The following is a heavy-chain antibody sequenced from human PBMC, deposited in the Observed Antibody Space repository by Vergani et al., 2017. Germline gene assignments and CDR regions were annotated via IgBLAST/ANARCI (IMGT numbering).Heavy chain of an antibody. D-gene: IGHD5-12*01. CDR3: AGIYRGYGPGDY. V-gene: IGHV1-69*04. J-gene: IGHJ4*02. CDR2: IIPILGIA. CDR1: GGTFSSYA. Sequence: QVQLVQSGAEVKKPGSSVKVSCKASGGTFSSYAISWVRQAPGQGLEWMGRIIPILGIANYAQKFQGRVTITADKSTSTAYMELSSLRSEDTAVYYCAGIYRGYGPGDYWGQGTLVTVSS.